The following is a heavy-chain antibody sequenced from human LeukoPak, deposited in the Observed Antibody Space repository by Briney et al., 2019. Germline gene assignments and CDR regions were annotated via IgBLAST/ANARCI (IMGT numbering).Heavy chain of an antibody. J-gene: IGHJ5*02. CDR3: ARGSIAVA. V-gene: IGHV4-4*02. D-gene: IGHD6-19*01. Sequence: SETLSLTCAVSGGSISSSNWWSWVRQPPGKGLEWIGEIYHSGSTNCNPSLKSRVTISVDTSKNQFSLKLSSVTAADTAVYYCARGSIAVAWGQGTLVTVSS. CDR2: IYHSGST. CDR1: GGSISSSNW.